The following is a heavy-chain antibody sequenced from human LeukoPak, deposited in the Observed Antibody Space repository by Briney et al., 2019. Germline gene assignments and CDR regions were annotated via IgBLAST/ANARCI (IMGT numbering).Heavy chain of an antibody. CDR2: MNPNSGDT. Sequence: ASVKVSCKASGYTFTSYGISWVRQAPGQGLEWMGWMNPNSGDTGYAQNFQGRVTITRSTSINTAYMELSSLRSEDTAVYYCARAQPSAEGYYMDVWGKGTTVTVSS. CDR3: ARAQPSAEGYYMDV. V-gene: IGHV1-8*03. J-gene: IGHJ6*03. CDR1: GYTFTSYG.